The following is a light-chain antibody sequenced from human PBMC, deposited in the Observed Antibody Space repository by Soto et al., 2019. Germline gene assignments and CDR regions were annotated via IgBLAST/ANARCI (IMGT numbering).Light chain of an antibody. J-gene: IGLJ2*01. V-gene: IGLV2-11*01. CDR1: SSDVGAYNS. Sequence: QSALTQPRSVSGSPGQSVTISCTGTSSDVGAYNSVSWYQQHPDKAPKLMIYDVSQRPSGVPDRFSGSKSGNTASLTISGLQAEDEADYYCVSYTGTHRPVALGGGTKVTVL. CDR3: VSYTGTHRPVA. CDR2: DVS.